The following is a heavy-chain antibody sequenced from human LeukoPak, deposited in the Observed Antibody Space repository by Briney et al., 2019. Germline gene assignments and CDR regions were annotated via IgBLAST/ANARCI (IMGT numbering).Heavy chain of an antibody. J-gene: IGHJ4*02. CDR3: VKDSSSGSYFDY. CDR1: GFTFSRYA. D-gene: IGHD3-10*01. V-gene: IGHV3-64D*06. Sequence: GGSLRLSCSASGFTFSRYAMHWVRQAPGKGLEYVSAISSNGGSTYYADSMKGRFTISRDNSRNTLHLQMSSLRVEDTAVYYCVKDSSSGSYFDYWGQGTLVTVSS. CDR2: ISSNGGST.